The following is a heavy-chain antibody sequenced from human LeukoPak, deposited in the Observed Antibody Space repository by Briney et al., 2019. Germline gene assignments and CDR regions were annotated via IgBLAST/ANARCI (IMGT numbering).Heavy chain of an antibody. Sequence: ASVKVSCKASGYTFTSYGFSWVRQAPGQGLEWMGWISTYNGNTNYAQKLQGRVTMTTDISTSTAYMELRSLRSDDTAVYYCASKRYSYVMGAFDIWGQGTMVTVSS. CDR3: ASKRYSYVMGAFDI. V-gene: IGHV1-18*01. CDR1: GYTFTSYG. J-gene: IGHJ3*02. CDR2: ISTYNGNT. D-gene: IGHD5-18*01.